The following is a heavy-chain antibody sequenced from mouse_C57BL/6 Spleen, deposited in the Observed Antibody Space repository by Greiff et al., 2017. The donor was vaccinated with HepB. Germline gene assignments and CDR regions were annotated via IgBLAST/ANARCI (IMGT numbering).Heavy chain of an antibody. J-gene: IGHJ1*03. Sequence: EVKLQESGPGLVKPSQSLSLTCSVTGYSITSGYYWNWIRQFPGNKLEWMGYISYDGSNNYNPSLKNRISITRDTSKNQFFLKLNSVTTEDTATYDCAREGYDGYFDVWGTGTTVTVSS. CDR3: AREGYDGYFDV. D-gene: IGHD2-2*01. CDR1: GYSITSGYY. V-gene: IGHV3-6*01. CDR2: ISYDGSN.